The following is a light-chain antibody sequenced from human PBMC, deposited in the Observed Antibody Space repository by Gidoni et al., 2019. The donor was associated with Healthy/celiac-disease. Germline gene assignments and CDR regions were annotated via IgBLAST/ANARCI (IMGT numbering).Light chain of an antibody. Sequence: DIQMTQSPSSLSASVGDRVTITCRASQSISTYLNWYQQNPGKAPKLLIYAASSLQSGVPSRFSGSGSGTDFTLNISSLQPEDFATYYCQQSYSTPRTFGQGTKVEIK. V-gene: IGKV1-39*01. CDR1: QSISTY. J-gene: IGKJ1*01. CDR3: QQSYSTPRT. CDR2: AAS.